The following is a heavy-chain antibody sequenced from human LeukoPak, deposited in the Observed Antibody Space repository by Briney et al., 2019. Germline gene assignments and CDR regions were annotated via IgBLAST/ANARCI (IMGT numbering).Heavy chain of an antibody. CDR2: INHSGST. CDR1: GGSFSGYY. V-gene: IGHV4-34*01. CDR3: ARGSEQEGDYFDY. D-gene: IGHD1/OR15-1a*01. Sequence: PSETLSLTCAVYGGSFSGYYWSWIRQPPGKGLEWIGEINHSGSTNYNPSLKSRVTISVDTSKNQFSLKLSSVSAADTAAYYCARGSEQEGDYFDYWGQGTLVTVSS. J-gene: IGHJ4*02.